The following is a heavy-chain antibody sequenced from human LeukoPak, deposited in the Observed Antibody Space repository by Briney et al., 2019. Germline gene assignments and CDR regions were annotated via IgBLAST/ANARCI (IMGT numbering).Heavy chain of an antibody. Sequence: ASVEVSCTVSGYNLTDVSLHWVRQAPGGGLEWMGWISGYNGNTNYGQKFQGRVTMTTDTSTSTVYMELRSLRSDDTAVYYCARDDFGAPAYWGQGTLVTVSS. CDR1: GYNLTDVS. CDR2: ISGYNGNT. J-gene: IGHJ4*02. CDR3: ARDDFGAPAY. V-gene: IGHV1-18*01. D-gene: IGHD4-17*01.